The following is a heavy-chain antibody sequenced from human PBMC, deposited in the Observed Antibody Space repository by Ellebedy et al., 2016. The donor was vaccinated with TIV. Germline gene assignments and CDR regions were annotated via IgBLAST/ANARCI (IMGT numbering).Heavy chain of an antibody. D-gene: IGHD5-18*01. Sequence: PGGSLRLSCVDSGFTFSSYAMSWVRQAPGTGLEWVSGISGGGGDTDYADSVKGRFTISRDNSKNTLYLQINSLRAEDTAVYYCAKEGGNSTGPKAGFYFDYWGQGDLVTVSS. J-gene: IGHJ4*02. CDR1: GFTFSSYA. CDR2: ISGGGGDT. V-gene: IGHV3-23*01. CDR3: AKEGGNSTGPKAGFYFDY.